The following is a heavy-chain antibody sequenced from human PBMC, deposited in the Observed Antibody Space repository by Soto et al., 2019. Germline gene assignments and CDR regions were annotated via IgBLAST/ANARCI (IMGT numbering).Heavy chain of an antibody. CDR3: ARDPSHGSGSYLDS. D-gene: IGHD3-10*01. CDR1: GFIFSDYG. V-gene: IGHV3-33*01. Sequence: QVQLVESGGGVVQPGRSLRLFCAASGFIFSDYGMHWVRQAPGKGLEWVAVIWYDGSNKYYADSVKGRFTVSRDNSKNTLYLQMNGLRAEDTAVFYCARDPSHGSGSYLDSWGQGTLVTVSS. CDR2: IWYDGSNK. J-gene: IGHJ4*02.